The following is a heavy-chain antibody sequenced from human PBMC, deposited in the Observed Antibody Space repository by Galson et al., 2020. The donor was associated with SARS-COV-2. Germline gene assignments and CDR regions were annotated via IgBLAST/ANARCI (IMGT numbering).Heavy chain of an antibody. Sequence: SETLSLTCTVSGGSISSYYWSWIRQPPGKGLEWIGYIYYSGSTNYNPSLKSRVTISVDTSKNQFSLKLSSVTAADTAVYYCARVRAIAAAVIGFDIWGQGTMVTVSS. CDR2: IYYSGST. CDR1: GGSISSYY. D-gene: IGHD6-13*01. J-gene: IGHJ3*02. V-gene: IGHV4-59*01. CDR3: ARVRAIAAAVIGFDI.